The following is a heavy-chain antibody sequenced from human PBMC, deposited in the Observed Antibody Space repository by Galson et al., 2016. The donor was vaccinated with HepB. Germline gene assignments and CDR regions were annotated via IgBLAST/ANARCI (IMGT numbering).Heavy chain of an antibody. J-gene: IGHJ5*02. CDR2: ISGSGDST. CDR3: AKEMKVVATVGVDP. D-gene: IGHD3-22*01. V-gene: IGHV3-23*01. CDR1: GFTFSSSA. Sequence: SLRLSCAASGFTFSSSAMSWVRQAPGKGLEWVSAISGSGDSTYYGDSVKGRFAISRDNSKNTVYLQMSGLRAEDTAVYYCAKEMKVVATVGVDPWGQGTLVTVSS.